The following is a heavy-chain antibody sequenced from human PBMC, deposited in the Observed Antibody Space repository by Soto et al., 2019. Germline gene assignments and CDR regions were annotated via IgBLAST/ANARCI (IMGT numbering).Heavy chain of an antibody. CDR3: ARTNTIFGVVTYYGMDV. D-gene: IGHD3-3*01. CDR2: INWNGGST. CDR1: GFTFDDYG. V-gene: IGHV3-20*04. Sequence: GGSLRLSCAASGFTFDDYGMSWVRQAPGKGLEWVSGINWNGGSTGYADSVKGRFTISRDNSKNTLYLQMNSLRAEDTAVYYCARTNTIFGVVTYYGMDVWGQGTTVTVSS. J-gene: IGHJ6*02.